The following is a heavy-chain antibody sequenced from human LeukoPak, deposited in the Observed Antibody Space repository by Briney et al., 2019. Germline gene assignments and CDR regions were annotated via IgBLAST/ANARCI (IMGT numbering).Heavy chain of an antibody. V-gene: IGHV1-46*01. CDR1: GYTFTSYY. J-gene: IGHJ1*01. CDR2: INPSGGST. CDR3: ARDGRGWELLRNINGPAEYFQH. Sequence: ASVKVSCKASGYTFTSYYMHWVRQAPGQGLEWMGIINPSGGSTSYAQKFQGRVTMTRDTSTSTVYMELSSLRSEDTAVYYCARDGRGWELLRNINGPAEYFQHWGQGTLVTVSS. D-gene: IGHD1-26*01.